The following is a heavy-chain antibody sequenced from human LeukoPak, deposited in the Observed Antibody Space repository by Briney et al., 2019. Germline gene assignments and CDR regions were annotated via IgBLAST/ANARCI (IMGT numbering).Heavy chain of an antibody. CDR1: GGSISSYY. D-gene: IGHD3-22*01. CDR2: IYYSGST. V-gene: IGHV4-39*01. Sequence: SETLSLTCTVSGGSISSYYWGWIRRPPGKGLEWIGSIYYSGSTYYNPSLKSRVTISVDTSKNQFSLKLSSVTAADTAVYYCARLAIDYYDSSGCVDYWGQGTLVTVSS. CDR3: ARLAIDYYDSSGCVDY. J-gene: IGHJ4*02.